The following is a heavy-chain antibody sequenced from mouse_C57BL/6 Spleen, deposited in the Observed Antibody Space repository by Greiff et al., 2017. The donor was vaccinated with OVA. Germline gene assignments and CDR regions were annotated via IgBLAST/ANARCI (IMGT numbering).Heavy chain of an antibody. Sequence: QVQLKQPGAELVKPGASVKLSCKASGYAFSSYWMNWVKQRPGKGLEWIGQIYPGDGDTNYNGKFKGKATLTADKSSSTAYMQLSSLTSEDSAVYFCARSGGFITTVLDYWGQGTTLTVSS. CDR3: ARSGGFITTVLDY. D-gene: IGHD1-1*01. CDR1: GYAFSSYW. J-gene: IGHJ2*01. V-gene: IGHV1-80*01. CDR2: IYPGDGDT.